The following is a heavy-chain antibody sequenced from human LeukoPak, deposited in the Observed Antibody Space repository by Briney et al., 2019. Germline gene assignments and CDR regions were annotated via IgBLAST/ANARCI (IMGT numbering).Heavy chain of an antibody. J-gene: IGHJ4*02. CDR2: IIPIFGTA. V-gene: IGHV1-69*13. CDR1: GGTFSSYA. Sequence: GASVKVSCKASGGTFSSYAISWVRQAPGQGLEWMGGIIPIFGTANYAQKFQGRVTITADESTSTAYMELSSLRSEDTAVYYCARGGLRFLEWLLYWGQGTLVTVSS. D-gene: IGHD3-3*01. CDR3: ARGGLRFLEWLLY.